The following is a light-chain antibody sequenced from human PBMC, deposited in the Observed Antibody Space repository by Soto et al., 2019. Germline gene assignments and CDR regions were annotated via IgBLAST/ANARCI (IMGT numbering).Light chain of an antibody. Sequence: EVVLTQSPGTLSLSRGERATLSCRASERIYSAYLGWYQQKPGQAPRRLVYGTSSRATGIPDRFSGSGSGTDFTLTISRLEPEDFAVYYCQQYGNSPITFGQGTRLET. CDR2: GTS. V-gene: IGKV3-20*01. CDR1: ERIYSAY. J-gene: IGKJ5*01. CDR3: QQYGNSPIT.